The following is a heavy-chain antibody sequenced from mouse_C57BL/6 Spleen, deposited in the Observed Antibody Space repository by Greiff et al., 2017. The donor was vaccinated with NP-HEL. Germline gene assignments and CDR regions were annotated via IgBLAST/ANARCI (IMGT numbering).Heavy chain of an antibody. Sequence: VQLQQSGPELVKPGASVKMSCKASGYKFNDYNMHWVKQSHGKRLEWIGYINPNNGGTSYNQQFKGKATLTVNKSSSTAYMELRSLTSEDSAVYYCARGGTTVVATWNWYFDVWGTGTTVTVSS. V-gene: IGHV1-22*01. CDR3: ARGGTTVVATWNWYFDV. CDR2: INPNNGGT. J-gene: IGHJ1*03. CDR1: GYKFNDYN. D-gene: IGHD1-1*01.